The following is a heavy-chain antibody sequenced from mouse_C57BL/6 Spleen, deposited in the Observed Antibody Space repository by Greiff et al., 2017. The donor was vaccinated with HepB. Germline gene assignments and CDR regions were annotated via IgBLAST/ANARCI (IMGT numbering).Heavy chain of an antibody. D-gene: IGHD1-1*01. Sequence: EVQLVESGPGMVKPSQSLSLTCTVTGYSITSGYDWHWIRHFPGNKLEWMGYISYSGSTNYNPSLKSRISITHDTSKNHFFLKLNSVTTEDTATYYCARDGYYGSSYPAWFAYWGQGTLVTVSA. V-gene: IGHV3-1*01. J-gene: IGHJ3*01. CDR1: GYSITSGYD. CDR2: ISYSGST. CDR3: ARDGYYGSSYPAWFAY.